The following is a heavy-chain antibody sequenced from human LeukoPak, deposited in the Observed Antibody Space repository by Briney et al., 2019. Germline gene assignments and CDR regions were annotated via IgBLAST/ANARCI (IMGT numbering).Heavy chain of an antibody. CDR2: IRSKVYGGTT. V-gene: IGHV3-49*03. CDR1: GFTFGDYA. J-gene: IGHJ4*02. Sequence: GGSLRLSCSDSGFTFGDYAVSWFRQAPGKGLEWVGFIRSKVYGGTTEYAASVKGRFGISRDDSKSIAYLQMNGLKTEDTAVYFCARGRGGAALVKDYWGQGTLGTVSS. D-gene: IGHD5-18*01. CDR3: ARGRGGAALVKDY.